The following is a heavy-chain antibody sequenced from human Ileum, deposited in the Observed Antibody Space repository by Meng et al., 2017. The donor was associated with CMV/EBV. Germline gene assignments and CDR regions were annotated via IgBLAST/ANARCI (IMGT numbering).Heavy chain of an antibody. Sequence: QVQLQQARPGLAKPSATLSVTFTFSGDSTSGFFWGWIRQPPGKGLEWIGSIYSSGSTCYNPSSESRVTRSIDTSKNPFTLRLASVTAADTAVYFCAKEQSIGIAVTGIFDFWGQGALVTVSS. CDR3: AKEQSIGIAVTGIFDF. CDR1: GDSTSGFF. D-gene: IGHD6-19*01. V-gene: IGHV4-4*07. J-gene: IGHJ4*02. CDR2: IYSSGST.